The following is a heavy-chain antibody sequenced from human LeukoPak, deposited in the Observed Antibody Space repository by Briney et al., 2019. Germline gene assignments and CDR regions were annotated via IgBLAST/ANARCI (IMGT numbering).Heavy chain of an antibody. J-gene: IGHJ4*02. CDR1: GGSISSYY. Sequence: SETLSLTCTVSGGSISSYYWSWIRQPAGKGLEWIGRIYTSGSTNYNPSLKSRVTMSVDTSKNQFSLKLSSVTAADTAVYYCAREGPHYDFWSGYYPLDYWGQGTLVTVSS. CDR3: AREGPHYDFWSGYYPLDY. CDR2: IYTSGST. V-gene: IGHV4-4*07. D-gene: IGHD3-3*01.